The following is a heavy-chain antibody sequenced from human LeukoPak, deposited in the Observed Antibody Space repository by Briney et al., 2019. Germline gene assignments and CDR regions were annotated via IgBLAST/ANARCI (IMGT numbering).Heavy chain of an antibody. Sequence: SVKVSCKASGGTFSSYAISWVRQAPGQGLEWMGGIIPIFGTANYAQKFQGRVTITADESTSTAYMELSSLRSEDTAVYYCASLYYGCNNFDYWGQGTLVTVSS. J-gene: IGHJ4*02. CDR2: IIPIFGTA. V-gene: IGHV1-69*13. CDR1: GGTFSSYA. D-gene: IGHD4-23*01. CDR3: ASLYYGCNNFDY.